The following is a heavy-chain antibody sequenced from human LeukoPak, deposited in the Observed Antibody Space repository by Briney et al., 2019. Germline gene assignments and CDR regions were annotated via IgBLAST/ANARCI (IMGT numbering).Heavy chain of an antibody. CDR1: GFTFSSYG. CDR3: ARGPEVYYYDL. V-gene: IGHV3-33*01. Sequence: PGGSLRLSCAASGFTFSSYGMHWVRQAPGKGLEWVAVIWNDGSNKYYADSVKGRFTISRDNSKNTLYLQMDSLRAEDTAVYYCARGPEVYYYDLWGRGTLVTVSS. J-gene: IGHJ2*01. CDR2: IWNDGSNK. D-gene: IGHD3-10*01.